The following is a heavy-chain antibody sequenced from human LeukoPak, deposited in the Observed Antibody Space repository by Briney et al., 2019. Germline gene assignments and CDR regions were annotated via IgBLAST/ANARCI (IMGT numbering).Heavy chain of an antibody. V-gene: IGHV4-39*07. D-gene: IGHD3-10*01. J-gene: IGHJ4*02. CDR3: ARVRWFGELFTGMAALDY. Sequence: PSETLSLTCTASGGSITSSSYYWGWIRQPPGKGLEWIGSVYYSGNTYYNSSLKSRVTISVDTSKNQFSLKLSSVTAADTAVYYCARVRWFGELFTGMAALDYWGQGTLVTVSS. CDR1: GGSITSSSYY. CDR2: VYYSGNT.